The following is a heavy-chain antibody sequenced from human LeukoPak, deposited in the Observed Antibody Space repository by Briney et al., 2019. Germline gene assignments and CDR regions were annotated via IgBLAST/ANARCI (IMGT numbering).Heavy chain of an antibody. V-gene: IGHV4-59*12. CDR1: GTSISPYY. CDR3: ARARSGSYYHWFDP. CDR2: IYYSGST. J-gene: IGHJ5*02. Sequence: SETLSPTCAVSGTSISPYYWSWIRQPPGKGLEWIGYIYYSGSTNYNPSLKSRVTISVDTSENQFSLKLSSVTAADTAVYYCARARSGSYYHWFDPWGQGALVTVSS. D-gene: IGHD1-26*01.